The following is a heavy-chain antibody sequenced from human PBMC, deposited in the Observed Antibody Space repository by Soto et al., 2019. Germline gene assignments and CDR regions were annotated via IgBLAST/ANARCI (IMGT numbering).Heavy chain of an antibody. Sequence: PGESLKSSCKGSGYSFTTYWISWVRQMPGKGLAWMGRIDPSGSYTNYSPSFQGHVTISVGKSISTGYLQWSSLKASDTAMYYCAGGPVRGGVYFDYWGQGTLVTVSS. CDR1: GYSFTTYW. V-gene: IGHV5-10-1*01. CDR3: AGGPVRGGVYFDY. J-gene: IGHJ4*02. CDR2: IDPSGSYT. D-gene: IGHD3-16*01.